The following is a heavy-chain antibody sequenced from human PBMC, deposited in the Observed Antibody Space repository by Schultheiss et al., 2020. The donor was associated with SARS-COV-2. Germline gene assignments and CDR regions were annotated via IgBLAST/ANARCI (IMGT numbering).Heavy chain of an antibody. Sequence: GGSLRLSCSASRFTFRSYAMHWVRQAPGKGLEYVSAINSNGGITYYADSVKGRFTISRDNSKNTLYLQMNSLRAEDTAVYYCARVPWGGGSSDYWGQGTLVTVSS. V-gene: IGHV3-64*04. CDR3: ARVPWGGGSSDY. J-gene: IGHJ4*02. CDR2: INSNGGIT. D-gene: IGHD2-15*01. CDR1: RFTFRSYA.